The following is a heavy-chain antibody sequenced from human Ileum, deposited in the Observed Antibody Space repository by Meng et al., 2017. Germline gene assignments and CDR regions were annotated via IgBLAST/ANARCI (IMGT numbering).Heavy chain of an antibody. D-gene: IGHD3-10*01. J-gene: IGHJ4*02. V-gene: IGHV4-4*07. CDR2: VYSSGST. Sequence: SETLSLTCTVSGDSISNHFWSWIRQPAGKGLEWIGRVYSSGSTDYNPSLKTRLTMSVDTSKNQFSLKLNSVTAADTAIYYCVRDSLAVRGHITDYWGQGTLVTVS. CDR3: VRDSLAVRGHITDY. CDR1: GDSISNHF.